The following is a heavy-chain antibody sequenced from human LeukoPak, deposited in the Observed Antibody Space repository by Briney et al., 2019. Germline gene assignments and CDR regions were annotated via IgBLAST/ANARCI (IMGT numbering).Heavy chain of an antibody. CDR1: GGSISSGGYY. Sequence: SETLSLTCTVSGGSISSGGYYWSWIRQHPGKGLEWIGYIYYSGSTYYNPSLKSRVTISVDKSKNQYSLNLSSVTAADTAVYYCARDPPRGYGMDVWGPGITVTVSS. V-gene: IGHV4-31*03. CDR3: ARDPPRGYGMDV. J-gene: IGHJ6*02. CDR2: IYYSGST.